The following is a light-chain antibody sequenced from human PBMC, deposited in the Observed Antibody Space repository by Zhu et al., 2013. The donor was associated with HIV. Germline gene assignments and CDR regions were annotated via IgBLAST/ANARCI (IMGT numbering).Light chain of an antibody. CDR2: GAS. J-gene: IGKJ4*01. CDR3: QQYGSSPLT. Sequence: EVVLMQSPGTLSLSPGERATLSCRASQTVSYKHIAWYQQKPGQAPRLLIYGASSRAPGIPDRFSGGGSGTVFTLTITGLEPEDLAVYYCQQYGSSPLTFGGGTTLELK. CDR1: QTVSYKH. V-gene: IGKV3-20*01.